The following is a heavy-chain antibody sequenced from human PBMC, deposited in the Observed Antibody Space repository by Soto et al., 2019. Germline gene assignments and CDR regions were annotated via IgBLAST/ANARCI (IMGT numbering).Heavy chain of an antibody. J-gene: IGHJ6*02. CDR1: GYTFTSYY. D-gene: IGHD6-13*01. CDR2: INPSGGST. V-gene: IGHV1-46*01. Sequence: ASVKVSCKASGYTFTSYYMHWVRQAPGQGLEWMGIINPSGGSTSYAQKFQGRVTMTRDTSTSTVYMELSSLRSEDTAVYYCAREGIAALLNYYYYSGMDVWGQGTTVTVSS. CDR3: AREGIAALLNYYYYSGMDV.